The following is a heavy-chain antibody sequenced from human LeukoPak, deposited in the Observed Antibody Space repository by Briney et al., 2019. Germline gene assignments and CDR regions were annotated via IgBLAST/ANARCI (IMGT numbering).Heavy chain of an antibody. V-gene: IGHV4-39*01. D-gene: IGHD5-12*01. Sequence: PPETLSLTRTVSGGSLSSSSYYWGWIRQPPGKRLEWIGSIYYSGSTYYNPSLKSRVPTSVDTSKNQLSLKLSYVTAADTAVYYCARLPGRDVATIYVYCGQGTLVTVSS. J-gene: IGHJ4*02. CDR1: GGSLSSSSYY. CDR3: ARLPGRDVATIYVY. CDR2: IYYSGST.